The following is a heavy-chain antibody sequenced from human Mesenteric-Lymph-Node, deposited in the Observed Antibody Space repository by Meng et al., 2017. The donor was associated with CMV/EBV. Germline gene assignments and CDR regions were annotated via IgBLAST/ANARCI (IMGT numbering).Heavy chain of an antibody. CDR1: GFTFDDYA. D-gene: IGHD3-10*01. V-gene: IGHV3-43D*03. CDR3: AKGAGAGRLDP. CDR2: ISWDGDSA. J-gene: IGHJ5*02. Sequence: SCEASGFTFDDYAMHWFRQAPGKGLGWVSLISWDGDSAYYVDSVKGRFAISRDNSKNSLYLQMNSLRLEDTAVYYCAKGAGAGRLDPWGQGTLVTVSS.